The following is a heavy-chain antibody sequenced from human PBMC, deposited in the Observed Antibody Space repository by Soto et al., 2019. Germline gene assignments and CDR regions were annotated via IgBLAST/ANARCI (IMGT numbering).Heavy chain of an antibody. D-gene: IGHD6-19*01. J-gene: IGHJ4*02. Sequence: EVQLVESGGGLVQPGGSLRLSCAASGFSLSDYWMNWVRQAPGQGLEWVAIIKQDGSDRYYVDSVKGRFTISRDNAKNSLYLQMSSLSVEDTALYYCARGRGWLHDYWGQGTLVTVSS. CDR1: GFSLSDYW. CDR2: IKQDGSDR. CDR3: ARGRGWLHDY. V-gene: IGHV3-7*01.